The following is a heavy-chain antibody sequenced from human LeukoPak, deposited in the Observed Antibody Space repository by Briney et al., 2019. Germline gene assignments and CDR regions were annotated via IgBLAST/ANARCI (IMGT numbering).Heavy chain of an antibody. CDR2: IYTRGST. D-gene: IGHD2-15*01. CDR3: ARGRYCSADICSGGDAFDI. V-gene: IGHV4-4*07. J-gene: IGHJ3*02. CDR1: GGSINNYY. Sequence: SKTLSLTCTVSGGSINNYYWSWIRQPAGKGLEWIGRIYTRGSTNYNPSLKSRVTMSVDTSKNQFSLKLSSVTAADTAVYYCARGRYCSADICSGGDAFDIWGQGTMVSVSS.